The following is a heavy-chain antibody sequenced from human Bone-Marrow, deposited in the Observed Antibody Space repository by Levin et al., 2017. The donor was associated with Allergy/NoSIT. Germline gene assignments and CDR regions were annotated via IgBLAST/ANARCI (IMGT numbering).Heavy chain of an antibody. V-gene: IGHV1-69*02. CDR3: ARGTRYWYFDL. J-gene: IGHJ2*01. D-gene: IGHD1-1*01. CDR2: IIPILGIA. Sequence: KISCKASGGTFSSYTISWVRQAPGQGLEWMGRIIPILGIANYAQKFQGRVTITADKSTSTAYMELSSLRSEDTAVYYCARGTRYWYFDLWGRGTLVTVSS. CDR1: GGTFSSYT.